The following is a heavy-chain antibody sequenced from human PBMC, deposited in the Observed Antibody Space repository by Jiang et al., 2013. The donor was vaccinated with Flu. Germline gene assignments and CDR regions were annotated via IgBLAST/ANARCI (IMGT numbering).Heavy chain of an antibody. CDR2: IIPIFGTA. J-gene: IGHJ5*02. CDR3: ASYGDSGDYRNWFDP. V-gene: IGHV1-69*01. D-gene: IGHD4-17*01. Sequence: GAEVKKPGSSVKVSCKASGGTFSSYAISWVRQAPGQGLEWMGGIIPIFGTANYAQKFQGRVTITADESTSTAYMELSSLRSEDTAVYYCASYGDSGDYRNWFDPWGQGTLVTVSS. CDR1: GGTFSSYA.